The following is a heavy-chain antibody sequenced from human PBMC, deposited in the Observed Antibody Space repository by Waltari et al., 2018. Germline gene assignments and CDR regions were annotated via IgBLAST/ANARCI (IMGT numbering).Heavy chain of an antibody. D-gene: IGHD3-3*01. CDR1: GGTFSSYA. V-gene: IGHV1-69*12. J-gene: IGHJ6*02. CDR3: ASGTVLRFLEWSNNYYGMDV. Sequence: QVQLVQSGAEVKKPGSSVKVSCKASGGTFSSYAISWVRQAPGQGLEWMGGIIPIFGTANYAQKFQGRVTITADESTSTAYMELSSLRSEDTAVYYCASGTVLRFLEWSNNYYGMDVWGQGTTVTVSS. CDR2: IIPIFGTA.